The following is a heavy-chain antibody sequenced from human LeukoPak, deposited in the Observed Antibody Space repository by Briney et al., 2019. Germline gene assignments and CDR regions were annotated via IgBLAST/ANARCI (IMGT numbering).Heavy chain of an antibody. D-gene: IGHD3-22*01. CDR1: GGSISSYY. Sequence: SETLSLTCTVSGGSISSYYWSWIRQPPGKGLEWIGYIYYSGSTNYNPSLKSRVTISVDTSKNQFSLKLSSVTAADTAVYYCARSNYYDSIGVPFFDYWGQGTLVTVSS. CDR2: IYYSGST. V-gene: IGHV4-59*08. CDR3: ARSNYYDSIGVPFFDY. J-gene: IGHJ4*02.